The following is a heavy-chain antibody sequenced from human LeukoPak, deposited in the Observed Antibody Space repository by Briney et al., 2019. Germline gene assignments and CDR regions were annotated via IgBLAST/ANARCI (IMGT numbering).Heavy chain of an antibody. D-gene: IGHD6-6*01. CDR3: ARVDYTTSSPYLLPDS. CDR1: GGSISSYY. V-gene: IGHV4-59*01. Sequence: PSETLSLTCTVSGGSISSYYWSWIRQPPGKGLEWIGYIYYSGSTNYNPSLKSRVTISVDTSKNQLSPRLNSVTAADTAVYYCARVDYTTSSPYLLPDSWGQGTLVTVSS. J-gene: IGHJ4*02. CDR2: IYYSGST.